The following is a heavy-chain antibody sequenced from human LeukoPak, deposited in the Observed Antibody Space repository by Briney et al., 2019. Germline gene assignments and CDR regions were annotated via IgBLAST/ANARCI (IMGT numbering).Heavy chain of an antibody. Sequence: PGGSLRLSCAASGFTFSSYAMSWVRQAPGKGLEWVSAISGSGGSTYYADSVKGRFTISRDNSKNTLYLQMNSLRAEDTAVYYCASFLGWCGSSRDYWGQGTLVTVSS. V-gene: IGHV3-23*01. CDR1: GFTFSSYA. CDR2: ISGSGGST. D-gene: IGHD6-19*01. CDR3: ASFLGWCGSSRDY. J-gene: IGHJ4*02.